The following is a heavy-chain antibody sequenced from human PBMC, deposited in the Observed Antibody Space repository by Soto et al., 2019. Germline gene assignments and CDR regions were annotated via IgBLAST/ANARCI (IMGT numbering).Heavy chain of an antibody. D-gene: IGHD3-9*01. Sequence: GGSLRLSCVASGFTFSDYGMHWVRQAPGKGLEWVAVIWHDGSDKKYEDSVKGRFTISRDNSKNTRYLQMNSLRVEDTAVYYCARDPHPYYDILTDYTWGWFDPWGQGTLVTVSS. CDR2: IWHDGSDK. CDR1: GFTFSDYG. J-gene: IGHJ5*02. CDR3: ARDPHPYYDILTDYTWGWFDP. V-gene: IGHV3-33*01.